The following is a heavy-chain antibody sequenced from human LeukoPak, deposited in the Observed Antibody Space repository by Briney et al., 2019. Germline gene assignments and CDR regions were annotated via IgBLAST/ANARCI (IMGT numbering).Heavy chain of an antibody. D-gene: IGHD3-22*01. J-gene: IGHJ4*02. V-gene: IGHV3-23*01. CDR2: ISGSGGST. Sequence: GGSLRLSCAASGFTFSSYAMSWVRQAPGKGLEWVSAISGSGGSTYYVDSVKGRFTISRDTSKNTLYLQMNSLRAEDTAVYYCATGGTHAMILANWGQGTLVTVSS. CDR3: ATGGTHAMILAN. CDR1: GFTFSSYA.